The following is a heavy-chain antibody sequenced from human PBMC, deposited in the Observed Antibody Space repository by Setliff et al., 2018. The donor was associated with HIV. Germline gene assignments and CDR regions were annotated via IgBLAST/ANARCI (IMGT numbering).Heavy chain of an antibody. CDR2: IYASGSI. CDR3: ARGREWTHLDY. D-gene: IGHD3-3*01. V-gene: IGHV4-4*07. CDR1: GGSISSYY. Sequence: SETLSLTRTVSGGSISSYYWSCIRQPAGKGLEWIGRIYASGSINYNPSLKSRVTMSVDTSKNHFSLKLSSVTAADTAVVDCARGREWTHLDYWGQGTPVTVSS. J-gene: IGHJ4*02.